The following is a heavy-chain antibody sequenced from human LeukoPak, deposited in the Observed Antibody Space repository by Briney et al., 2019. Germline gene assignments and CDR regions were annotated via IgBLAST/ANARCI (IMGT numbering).Heavy chain of an antibody. V-gene: IGHV4-34*01. Sequence: SETLSLTCAVYGGSFSGYYWSWIRQPPGKGLEWIGEINHSGSTNYNPSLKSRVTISVDTSKNQFSLKLSSVTAADTAVYYCARESRFGRPGYYRTGVLFDYWGQGTLVTVSS. CDR2: INHSGST. CDR3: ARESRFGRPGYYRTGVLFDY. CDR1: GGSFSGYY. D-gene: IGHD3-9*01. J-gene: IGHJ4*02.